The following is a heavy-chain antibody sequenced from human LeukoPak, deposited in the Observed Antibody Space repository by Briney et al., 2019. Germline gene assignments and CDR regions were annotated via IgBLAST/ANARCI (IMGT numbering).Heavy chain of an antibody. CDR1: GFSLSTSGVG. Sequence: SGPTLVKPTQTLTLTCTFSGFSLSTSGVGVGWIRQPPGKALEWLSLIYWDNDKRYSPSLNARLTITKDTSKNQVVLTMTNMDPVDTATYYCAHRAAANNGYDYWGQGILVTVSS. J-gene: IGHJ4*02. D-gene: IGHD2-8*01. CDR3: AHRAAANNGYDY. CDR2: IYWDNDK. V-gene: IGHV2-5*02.